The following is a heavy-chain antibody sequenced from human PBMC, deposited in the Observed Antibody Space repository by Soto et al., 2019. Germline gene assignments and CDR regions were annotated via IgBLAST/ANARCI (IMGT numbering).Heavy chain of an antibody. CDR2: IRAYNGNT. Sequence: ASVKVSCKASGYTFTSYGISWVRQAPGQGLEWMGWIRAYNGNTNYAQKLQGRVTMTTDTSTSTAYMELRSLRSDDTAVYYCAIYGSGSPYYYGMDVWGQGTTVTVSS. CDR1: GYTFTSYG. V-gene: IGHV1-18*04. D-gene: IGHD3-10*01. J-gene: IGHJ6*02. CDR3: AIYGSGSPYYYGMDV.